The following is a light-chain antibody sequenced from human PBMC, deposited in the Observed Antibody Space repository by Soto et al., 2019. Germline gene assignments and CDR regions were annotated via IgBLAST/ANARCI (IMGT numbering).Light chain of an antibody. CDR3: QQYYSYPRT. CDR2: DAS. V-gene: IGKV1-5*01. Sequence: DIQMTQSPSTLSASVGDRVTITCRASQSISAWLAWYQQKPGTAPKLLIYDASILNGGVPSRFSGSGSKTEFTLIISSLHPDDFATYDGQQYYSYPRTFGPGTKVDSK. CDR1: QSISAW. J-gene: IGKJ1*01.